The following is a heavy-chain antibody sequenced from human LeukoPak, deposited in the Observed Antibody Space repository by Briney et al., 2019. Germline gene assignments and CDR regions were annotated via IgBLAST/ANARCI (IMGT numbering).Heavy chain of an antibody. V-gene: IGHV4-38-2*02. Sequence: SETLSLTCTVSGYSISSGYYWGWIRQPPGKGLEWIGSIYHSGRTFYNPSLKSRVTISVDTSKNQFSLKLSSVTAADTAVYYCARVTESYGSGRRHNYYYYYMDVWGKGTTVTISS. D-gene: IGHD3-10*01. CDR3: ARVTESYGSGRRHNYYYYYMDV. CDR1: GYSISSGYY. CDR2: IYHSGRT. J-gene: IGHJ6*03.